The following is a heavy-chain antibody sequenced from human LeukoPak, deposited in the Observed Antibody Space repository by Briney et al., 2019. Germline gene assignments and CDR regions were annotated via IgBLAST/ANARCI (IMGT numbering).Heavy chain of an antibody. CDR2: IKQDGSEK. CDR3: AREYGDNPFWY. V-gene: IGHV3-7*01. CDR1: GFTFSRYW. J-gene: IGHJ4*02. Sequence: PGGSLRLSCAASGFTFSRYWMSWVRQAPGKGREGVANIKQDGSEKYNVDSVKGRFTISRDNAKNSLYLQTSSLRAEDTAVYHCAREYGDNPFWYWGQGTLVTVSS. D-gene: IGHD4-23*01.